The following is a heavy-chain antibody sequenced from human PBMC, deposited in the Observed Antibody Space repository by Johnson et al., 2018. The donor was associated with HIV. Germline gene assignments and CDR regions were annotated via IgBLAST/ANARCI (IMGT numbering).Heavy chain of an antibody. V-gene: IGHV3-30*03. J-gene: IGHJ3*02. CDR1: GFTFSSYG. CDR3: ARVATFGVVISDGFDI. Sequence: QVQLVESGGGVVQPGRSLRLSCAASGFTFSSYGMHWVRQAPGKGLEWVAVISYDGSNKYYVDSVKGRFTISRDNSKNTLYLQMNSLRSEDTAVYYCARVATFGVVISDGFDIWGQGTMVTVSS. CDR2: ISYDGSNK. D-gene: IGHD3-3*01.